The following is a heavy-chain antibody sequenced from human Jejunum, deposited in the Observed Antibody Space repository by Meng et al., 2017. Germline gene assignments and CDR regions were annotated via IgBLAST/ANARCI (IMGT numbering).Heavy chain of an antibody. CDR2: IFHRGPT. CDR3: ARDSGFDYFDY. V-gene: IGHV4-38-2*02. J-gene: IGHJ4*02. Sequence: SETLSLTCTVSGDSISSAYYWGWIRQPPGKGLEWIGNIFHRGPTTYNPSLQRRVTLSVDASKNQFSLKLSAVTAADTAVYYCARDSGFDYFDYWGQGALVTVSS. CDR1: GDSISSAYY. D-gene: IGHD3-10*01.